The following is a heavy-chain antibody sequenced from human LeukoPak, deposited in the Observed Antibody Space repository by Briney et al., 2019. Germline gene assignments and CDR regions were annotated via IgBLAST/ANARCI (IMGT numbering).Heavy chain of an antibody. J-gene: IGHJ4*02. V-gene: IGHV3-7*01. CDR1: GFIFTNYF. Sequence: EGSLRLSCAASGFIFTNYFMSWVRQAPGKGLEWVASIKHDGSEKYYADSVRGRFTISRDNTMNSLYLQMSSLRAEDTAVYYCATDRGWRTSGYYLYYFEYWGQGTLVTYSS. CDR2: IKHDGSEK. CDR3: ATDRGWRTSGYYLYYFEY. D-gene: IGHD3-3*01.